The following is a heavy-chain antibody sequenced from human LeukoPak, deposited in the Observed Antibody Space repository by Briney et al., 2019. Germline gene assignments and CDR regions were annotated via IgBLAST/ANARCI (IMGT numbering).Heavy chain of an antibody. V-gene: IGHV3-11*01. D-gene: IGHD3-3*01. Sequence: GGPLRLSCAASGLTFSSYAMSWIRQAPGRGLEGVSSISSSGSTIYYADSVKGRFTISRDNAKNSLYLQMNSLRAEDTAVYYCARDPRFLEWSHHEFDIWGQGTMVTVSS. CDR1: GLTFSSYA. CDR3: ARDPRFLEWSHHEFDI. CDR2: ISSSGSTI. J-gene: IGHJ3*02.